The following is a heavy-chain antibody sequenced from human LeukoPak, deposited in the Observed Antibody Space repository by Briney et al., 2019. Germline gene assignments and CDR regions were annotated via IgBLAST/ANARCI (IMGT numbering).Heavy chain of an antibody. D-gene: IGHD6-19*01. CDR3: ARPGIAVAGTAYSDY. CDR2: IKEDGTEK. CDR1: GFTFSAYW. V-gene: IGHV3-7*01. J-gene: IGHJ4*02. Sequence: GGSLRLSCSASGFTFSAYWMTWVRQAPGKGLEWVTNIKEDGTEKYYVDSVKGRFTISRDNAKNSMYLQMNSLRAEDTAVYYCARPGIAVAGTAYSDYWGQGTLVTVSS.